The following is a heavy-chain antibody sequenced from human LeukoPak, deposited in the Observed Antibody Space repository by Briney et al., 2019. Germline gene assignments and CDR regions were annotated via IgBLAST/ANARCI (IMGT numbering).Heavy chain of an antibody. CDR3: AILPPGGRELLIDY. CDR1: GYTLTELS. CDR2: FDPEDGET. V-gene: IGHV1-24*01. J-gene: IGHJ4*02. D-gene: IGHD1-26*01. Sequence: ASVKVSRKFSGYTLTELSMHWVRQAPGKGLEWMGGFDPEDGETIYAQKFQGRVTMTEDTSTDTAYMELSSLRSEDTAVYYCAILPPGGRELLIDYWGQGTLVTVSS.